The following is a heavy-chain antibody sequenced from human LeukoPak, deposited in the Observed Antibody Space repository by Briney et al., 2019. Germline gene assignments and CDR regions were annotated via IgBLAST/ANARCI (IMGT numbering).Heavy chain of an antibody. J-gene: IGHJ4*02. D-gene: IGHD3-22*01. CDR1: GDSVNSGSYH. Sequence: SETLSLTCTVSGDSVNSGSYHWSWIRQPPGKGLEWIGYIYYSGSTNYNPSLKSRVTISVDTSNNQFSLKLSSVTAADTAVYYCARDRRGYYDSSGYFDYWGQGTLVTVSS. CDR2: IYYSGST. CDR3: ARDRRGYYDSSGYFDY. V-gene: IGHV4-61*01.